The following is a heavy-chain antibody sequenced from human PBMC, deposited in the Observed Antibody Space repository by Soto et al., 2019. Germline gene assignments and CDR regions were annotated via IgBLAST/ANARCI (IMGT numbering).Heavy chain of an antibody. Sequence: EVQLLESGGGLVQPGGSLRLSCVASGFTFSSYAMSWVRQAPGKGLEWVSGISGSGGSTYYADSVKGRFTIFRDSSKNTLYLQINSLRAEDTPVYFCAKDDRSSGGRVDYWGQGTLVTVSS. J-gene: IGHJ4*02. CDR2: ISGSGGST. CDR3: AKDDRSSGGRVDY. CDR1: GFTFSSYA. V-gene: IGHV3-23*01. D-gene: IGHD3-10*01.